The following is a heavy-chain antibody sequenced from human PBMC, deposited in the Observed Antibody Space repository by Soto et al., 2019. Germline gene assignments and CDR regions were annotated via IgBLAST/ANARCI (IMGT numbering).Heavy chain of an antibody. CDR1: GFSFSGFA. V-gene: IGHV3-30-3*01. Sequence: QVHLVESGGGVVQPGRSLRLSCAASGFSFSGFAMHWVRQAPGKGLEWVALISSAGSKKSYADSVKGRFTISRDNSKNTMNLQMNSLRPEDTAVYYCATATCHDYVDFCFTFDYWGQGILVTVSS. CDR3: ATATCHDYVDFCFTFDY. CDR2: ISSAGSKK. D-gene: IGHD4-17*01. J-gene: IGHJ4*02.